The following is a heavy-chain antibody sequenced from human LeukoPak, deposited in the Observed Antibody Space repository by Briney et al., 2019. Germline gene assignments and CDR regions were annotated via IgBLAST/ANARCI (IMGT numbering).Heavy chain of an antibody. J-gene: IGHJ4*02. CDR2: IIPIFGTA. D-gene: IGHD2-2*01. V-gene: IGHV1-69*06. CDR3: FVGSTQYCSSTSCRRGSIDY. Sequence: SVKVSCKASGGTFSSYAISWVRQAPGQGLEWMGGIIPIFGTANYAQKFQGRVTITADKSTSTAYMELSSLRSEDKAVYYCFVGSTQYCSSTSCRRGSIDYWGQGTLVTVSS. CDR1: GGTFSSYA.